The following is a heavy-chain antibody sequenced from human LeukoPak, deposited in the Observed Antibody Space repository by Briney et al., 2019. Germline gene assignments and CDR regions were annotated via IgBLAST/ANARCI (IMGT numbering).Heavy chain of an antibody. Sequence: GGSLILSCAASGFTFSSHWMHWVRQAPGKGLVWVSRINSDGSTTTYADSVKGRFTISRDNANNTLYLQMSSLRAEDTAVYYCARERDSASYRDDYWGQGTLVTVSS. V-gene: IGHV3-74*01. CDR3: ARERDSASYRDDY. CDR1: GFTFSSHW. J-gene: IGHJ4*01. D-gene: IGHD1-26*01. CDR2: INSDGSTT.